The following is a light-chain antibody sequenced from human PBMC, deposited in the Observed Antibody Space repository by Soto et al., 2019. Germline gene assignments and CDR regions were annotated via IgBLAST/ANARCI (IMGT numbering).Light chain of an antibody. CDR2: DAS. V-gene: IGKV3-11*01. J-gene: IGKJ2*01. CDR3: QQRSIWRP. Sequence: EIVLTQSPATLSLSPGERATLSCRASQSVSSYLAWYQQKPGQAPRLLIYDASNRATGIPARFSGSGSGTDFTLTISSLEPEDFAVYYCQQRSIWRPFGQGTKLEIK. CDR1: QSVSSY.